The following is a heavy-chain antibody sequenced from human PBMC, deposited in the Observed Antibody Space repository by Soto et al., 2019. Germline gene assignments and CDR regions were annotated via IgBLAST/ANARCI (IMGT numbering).Heavy chain of an antibody. CDR1: GFPFSSYW. Sequence: EVQLVESGGGLVQPGGSLRLSCAASGFPFSSYWMTWVRQTPGKGLEWVAYIKQDGSDKYYVDSAKGRFTMSRDNAKNSLSLQMSSLRAEDTAVYYCARVTSPGYFDYWGQGTLVTVSS. CDR3: ARVTSPGYFDY. V-gene: IGHV3-7*05. J-gene: IGHJ4*02. CDR2: IKQDGSDK.